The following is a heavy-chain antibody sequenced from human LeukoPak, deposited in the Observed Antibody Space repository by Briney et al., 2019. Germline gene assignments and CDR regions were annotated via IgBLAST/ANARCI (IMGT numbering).Heavy chain of an antibody. CDR2: IRYDGSNK. CDR1: GFTFSSYG. D-gene: IGHD4-11*01. J-gene: IGHJ4*02. V-gene: IGHV3-30*02. CDR3: AKGRYSNVRLDY. Sequence: PGGSLRLSCAASGFTFSSYGMHWVRQAPGKGLEWVAFIRYDGSNKYYADSVKGRFTISRDNSKNTLYLQMSSLRAEDTAVYYCAKGRYSNVRLDYWGQGTLVTVSS.